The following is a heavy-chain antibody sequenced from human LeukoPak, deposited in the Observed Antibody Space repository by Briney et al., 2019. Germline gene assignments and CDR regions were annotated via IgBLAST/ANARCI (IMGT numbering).Heavy chain of an antibody. J-gene: IGHJ4*02. CDR3: VGPDSQFDC. V-gene: IGHV3-21*01. D-gene: IGHD3-10*01. Sequence: GGSLRLSCAASGFTFNTYAMTWVRQAPGKGLEWVSSISSNSLHIFYADSVKGRFTISRDNAKNSLYLQMNNLRAEDTAVYYCVGPDSQFDCWGQGTLVTVSS. CDR1: GFTFNTYA. CDR2: ISSNSLHI.